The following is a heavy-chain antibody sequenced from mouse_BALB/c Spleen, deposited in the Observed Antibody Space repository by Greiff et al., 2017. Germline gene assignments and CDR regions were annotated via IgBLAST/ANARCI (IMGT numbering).Heavy chain of an antibody. CDR1: GYSITSDYA. CDR2: ISYSGST. Sequence: EVQLQESGPGLVKPSQSLSLTCTVTGYSITSDYAWNWIRQFPGNKLGWMGYISYSGSTNYNPSLKSRISITRDTSKNQFFLQLNSVTTEDTATYYCARGVLRRYFDVWRAGTTVTVTS. D-gene: IGHD2-12*01. J-gene: IGHJ1*01. CDR3: ARGVLRRYFDV. V-gene: IGHV3-2*02.